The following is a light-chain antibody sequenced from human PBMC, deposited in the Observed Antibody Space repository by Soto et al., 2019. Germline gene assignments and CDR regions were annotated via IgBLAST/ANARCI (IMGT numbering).Light chain of an antibody. CDR2: DAY. CDR3: QHYDRSPPVT. J-gene: IGKJ5*01. V-gene: IGKV3-20*01. Sequence: TQPPGPMSWGPGGTARQSYTAIQSIDAHWLAWYQQRPGQPPRLLIYDAYSRATGIPDRFSGSGSGAGFTLTISSLESEDFAVYYCQHYDRSPPVTFGQGTRLE. CDR1: QSIDAHW.